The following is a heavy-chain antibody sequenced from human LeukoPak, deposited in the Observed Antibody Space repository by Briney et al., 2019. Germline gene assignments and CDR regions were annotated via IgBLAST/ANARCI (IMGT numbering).Heavy chain of an antibody. CDR3: ARVPYCSSTSCQRGTNAFDI. J-gene: IGHJ3*02. CDR1: GGTFSSYA. V-gene: IGHV1-69*05. CDR2: IIPVFGTA. D-gene: IGHD2-2*01. Sequence: SVKVSCKASGGTFSSYAISWVRQAPGQGLEWMGRIIPVFGTANYAQKFQGRVTITTDESTSTAYMELSSLRSEDTAVYYCARVPYCSSTSCQRGTNAFDIWGQGTMVTVSS.